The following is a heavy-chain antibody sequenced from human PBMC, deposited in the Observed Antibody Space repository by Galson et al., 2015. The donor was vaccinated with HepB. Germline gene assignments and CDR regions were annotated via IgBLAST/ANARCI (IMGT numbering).Heavy chain of an antibody. CDR2: INSDGSST. Sequence: SLRLSCAASGFTFSSYWMHWVRQAPGKGLVWVSRINSDGSSTSYADSVKGRFTISRDNAKNTLYLQMSSLRAEDTAVYYCARDWLDGGYCTNGVCYTEVSDAFDIWGQGTMVTVSS. CDR3: ARDWLDGGYCTNGVCYTEVSDAFDI. V-gene: IGHV3-74*01. CDR1: GFTFSSYW. J-gene: IGHJ3*02. D-gene: IGHD2-8*01.